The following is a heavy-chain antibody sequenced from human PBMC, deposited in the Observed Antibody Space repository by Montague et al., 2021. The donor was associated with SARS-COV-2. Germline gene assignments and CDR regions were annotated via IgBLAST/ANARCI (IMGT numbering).Heavy chain of an antibody. CDR2: INYSGST. CDR1: SGSISNYY. V-gene: IGHV4-59*01. Sequence: SETLSLTCTVSSGSISNYYWSWIRQPPGKGLEWIGYINYSGSTHYNPSLQSRVTLSKDTSKNQFSLRLTSVTAADTAMYFCARAPIYRSSWYAYFDYWGQGTLVTVSS. D-gene: IGHD6-13*01. CDR3: ARAPIYRSSWYAYFDY. J-gene: IGHJ4*02.